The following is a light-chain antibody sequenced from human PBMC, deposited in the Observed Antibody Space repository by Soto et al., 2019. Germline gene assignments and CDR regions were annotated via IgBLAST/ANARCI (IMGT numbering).Light chain of an antibody. CDR1: QSVGRW. Sequence: DIQRTQSPSTLSASIGDTVTITCRASQSVGRWLAWYQQKPWNAPKLLICDAFNLESGVTSRFSGSGYGTEFTVTSSSLQPDDFVTYYCQQYKSYFTFGQGTKLEIK. J-gene: IGKJ2*01. V-gene: IGKV1-5*01. CDR2: DAF. CDR3: QQYKSYFT.